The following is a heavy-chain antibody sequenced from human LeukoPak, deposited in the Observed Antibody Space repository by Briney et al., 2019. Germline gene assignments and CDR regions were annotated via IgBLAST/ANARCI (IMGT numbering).Heavy chain of an antibody. CDR1: GYTFTGYY. J-gene: IGHJ4*02. CDR2: INPNSGGT. CDR3: ARPYCSGGSCHDYFDY. D-gene: IGHD2-15*01. Sequence: ASVKVSCKTSGYTFTGYYMHWVRQAPGQGLEYMGWINPNSGGTNSAQKFQGRVTMTRDTSISTAYMELSGLTSDDTAAYYCARPYCSGGSCHDYFDYWGQGTLVTVSS. V-gene: IGHV1-2*02.